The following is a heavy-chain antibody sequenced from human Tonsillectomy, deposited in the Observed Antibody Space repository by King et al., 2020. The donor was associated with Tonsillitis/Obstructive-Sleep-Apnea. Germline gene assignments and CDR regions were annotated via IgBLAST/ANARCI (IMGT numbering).Heavy chain of an antibody. Sequence: VQLQESGPGLVKPSETLSLTCTVSGGSISSYYWSWIRQPPGKGLEWIGYIYYSGSTNYNPSLKSRVTISVDTSKNQFSLKLSSVTAADTAVYYCAGRIHYDILTGYYSYNFDYWGQGTLVTVSS. CDR3: AGRIHYDILTGYYSYNFDY. D-gene: IGHD3-9*01. J-gene: IGHJ4*02. CDR1: GGSISSYY. CDR2: IYYSGST. V-gene: IGHV4-59*08.